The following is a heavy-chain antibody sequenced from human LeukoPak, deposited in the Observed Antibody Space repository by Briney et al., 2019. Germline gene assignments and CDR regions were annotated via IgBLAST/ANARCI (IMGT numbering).Heavy chain of an antibody. Sequence: SETLSLTCTVSGGSISSYYWSWIRQPPGKGLEWIGNIYYSGSINYNPSLKSRVTISVDTSKNQFSLILSSVTAADTAVYYCARALGYYDFWSGSSSPSNWFDPWGQGTLVTVSS. D-gene: IGHD3-3*01. V-gene: IGHV4-59*01. J-gene: IGHJ5*02. CDR2: IYYSGSI. CDR1: GGSISSYY. CDR3: ARALGYYDFWSGSSSPSNWFDP.